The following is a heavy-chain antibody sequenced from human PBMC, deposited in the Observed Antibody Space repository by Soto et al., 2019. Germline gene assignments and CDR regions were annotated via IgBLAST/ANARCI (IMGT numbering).Heavy chain of an antibody. D-gene: IGHD3-10*01. J-gene: IGHJ6*03. Sequence: QVQLVQSGAEVKKPGASVEVSCKASGYTFTSYGISWVRQAPGQGLEWMGWISAYNGNTNYAQKLQGRVTMTTDTSTSTAYMELRSLRSDDTAVYYCARVFMGSGSYPKIYYYYYYMDVWGKGTTVTVSS. CDR1: GYTFTSYG. CDR2: ISAYNGNT. V-gene: IGHV1-18*01. CDR3: ARVFMGSGSYPKIYYYYYYMDV.